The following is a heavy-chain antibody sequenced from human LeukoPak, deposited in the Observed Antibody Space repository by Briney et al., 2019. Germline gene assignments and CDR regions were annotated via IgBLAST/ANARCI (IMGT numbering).Heavy chain of an antibody. Sequence: SETLSLTCTVSGGSISSYYWSWIRQPPGKGLEWIGYIYTSGSTSYNPSLKSRVTISVDTSKNQFSLKLSSVTAADTAVYYCARSNWGLYFDYWGQGTLVTVSS. D-gene: IGHD7-27*01. CDR3: ARSNWGLYFDY. CDR1: GGSISSYY. CDR2: IYTSGST. J-gene: IGHJ4*02. V-gene: IGHV4-4*09.